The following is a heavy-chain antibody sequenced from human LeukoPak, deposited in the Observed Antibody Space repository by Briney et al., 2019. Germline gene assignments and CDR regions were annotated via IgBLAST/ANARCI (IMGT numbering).Heavy chain of an antibody. Sequence: GGSLRLSCAASGFTFSGSALHWVRQASGKGLEWVGRIRSTANGYAKAYAASVKGRFTTSRDDSKNTAYLQMDSLKTEDTAVYYCAKGWVVVTAIDRAFDIWGQGTMVTVS. CDR3: AKGWVVVTAIDRAFDI. D-gene: IGHD2-21*02. J-gene: IGHJ3*02. CDR2: IRSTANGYAK. CDR1: GFTFSGSA. V-gene: IGHV3-73*01.